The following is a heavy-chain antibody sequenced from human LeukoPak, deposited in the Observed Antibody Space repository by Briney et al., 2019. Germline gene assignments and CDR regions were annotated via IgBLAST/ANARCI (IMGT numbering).Heavy chain of an antibody. J-gene: IGHJ4*02. D-gene: IGHD4-17*01. CDR1: GYTFTSYG. CDR3: AAVFTTVTTSLPDY. Sequence: ASVTVSCKASGYTFTSYGISWVRQAPGQGLEWMGWISAYNGNTNYAQKLQGRVTMTTDTSTSTAYMELRSLRSDDTAVYYCAAVFTTVTTSLPDYWGQGTLVTVSS. V-gene: IGHV1-18*01. CDR2: ISAYNGNT.